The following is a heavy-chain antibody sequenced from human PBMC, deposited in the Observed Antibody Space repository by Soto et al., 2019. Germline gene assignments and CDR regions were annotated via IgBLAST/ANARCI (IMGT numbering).Heavy chain of an antibody. CDR2: TSYDGSNN. D-gene: IGHD3-16*01. V-gene: IGHV3-33*05. J-gene: IGHJ4*02. CDR3: ARWGTTGGLVV. CDR1: GFTFRSYV. Sequence: QVQLVESGGGVVQRGTSLRLSCVGSGFTFRSYVIHWVRQAPGKGLEWVALTSYDGSNNFYGDSVKGRFTISRDNSRNTVELQMDSLRLEDTALYYCARWGTTGGLVVWGQGPLVSVSS.